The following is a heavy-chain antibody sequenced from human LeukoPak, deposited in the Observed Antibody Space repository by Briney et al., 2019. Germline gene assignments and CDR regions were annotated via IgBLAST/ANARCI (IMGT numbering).Heavy chain of an antibody. D-gene: IGHD7-27*01. V-gene: IGHV3-21*01. Sequence: PGGSLRLSCAASGFTFRSYSMNWVRQAPGKGLEWVSSISSSSSYIYYADSVKGRFTISRDNAKNSLYLQMNSLRAEDTAVYYCARDRLPLGFDYWGQGTLVTVSS. CDR3: ARDRLPLGFDY. CDR1: GFTFRSYS. CDR2: ISSSSSYI. J-gene: IGHJ4*02.